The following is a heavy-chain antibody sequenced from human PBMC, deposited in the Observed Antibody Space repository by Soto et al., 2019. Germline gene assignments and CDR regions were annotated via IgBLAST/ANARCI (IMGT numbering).Heavy chain of an antibody. V-gene: IGHV1-3*01. CDR3: ARGDTAMVRWWFDP. J-gene: IGHJ5*02. D-gene: IGHD5-18*01. CDR1: GYTFTSYA. CDR2: INAGNGNT. Sequence: ASVKVSCKASGYTFTSYAMHWVRQAPGQRLEWMGWINAGNGNTKYSQKFQGRVTMTRDTSTSTVYMELSSLRSEDTAVYYCARGDTAMVRWWFDPWGQGTLVTVSS.